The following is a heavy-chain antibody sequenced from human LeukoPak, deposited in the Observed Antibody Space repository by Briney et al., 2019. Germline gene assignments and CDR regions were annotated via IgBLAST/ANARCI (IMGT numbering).Heavy chain of an antibody. V-gene: IGHV1-46*01. CDR1: RYTFTSYY. Sequence: ASVKVSCKASRYTFTSYYMHWVRQSPGQGLEWMGIINPIGGSTSYAQKFPGRVTMTRDTSTSTVYMELSSLRSEDTAVYYCARAMADDAFDIWGQGTMVTVSS. D-gene: IGHD5-24*01. J-gene: IGHJ3*02. CDR2: INPIGGST. CDR3: ARAMADDAFDI.